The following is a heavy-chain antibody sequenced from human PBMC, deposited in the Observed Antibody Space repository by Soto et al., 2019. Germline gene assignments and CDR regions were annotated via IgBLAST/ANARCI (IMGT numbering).Heavy chain of an antibody. CDR2: ITPGGSPT. Sequence: QVQLVQSGAEVKKAGSSVKISCKAFGYTFTRHYINWVRQAPGQGLEWVGGITPGGSPTNFAQKFQGRVTMTSDTSTRTVYMELISLRSEYTAVYYCAQVRLSYYSSDGFDIWGQGTMVTVSS. D-gene: IGHD3-10*01. V-gene: IGHV1-46*01. CDR1: GYTFTRHY. CDR3: AQVRLSYYSSDGFDI. J-gene: IGHJ3*02.